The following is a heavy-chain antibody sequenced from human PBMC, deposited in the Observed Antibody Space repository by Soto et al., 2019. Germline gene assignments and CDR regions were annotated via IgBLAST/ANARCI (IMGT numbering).Heavy chain of an antibody. CDR1: VFTFSSYS. V-gene: IGHV3-48*02. CDR2: ISSSSSTI. CDR3: ARGGTTIFGVVTFYGMDV. J-gene: IGHJ6*02. D-gene: IGHD3-3*01. Sequence: GGPLRLSCAASVFTFSSYSKNWLRQAPGKGLEWVSSISSSSSTIYYADSVKGRLTISRDNAKNSLYLQMNSLRDEDTAVYYCARGGTTIFGVVTFYGMDVWGQGTTVTVSS.